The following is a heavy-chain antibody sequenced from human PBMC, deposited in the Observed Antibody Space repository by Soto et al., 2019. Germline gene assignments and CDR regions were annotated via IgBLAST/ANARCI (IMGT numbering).Heavy chain of an antibody. CDR3: ARVGRDGYNFSSYYYYGMDV. V-gene: IGHV4-59*01. D-gene: IGHD5-12*01. CDR1: GGSISSYY. CDR2: IYYSGST. J-gene: IGHJ6*02. Sequence: SETLSLTCTVSGGSISSYYWSWIRQPPGKGLEWIGYIYYSGSTNYNPSIKSRVTISVDTSKNQFSLKLSSVTAADTAVYYCARVGRDGYNFSSYYYYGMDVWGQGTTVTVSS.